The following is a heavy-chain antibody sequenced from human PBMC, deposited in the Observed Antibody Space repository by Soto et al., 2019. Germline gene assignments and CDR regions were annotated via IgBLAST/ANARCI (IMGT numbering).Heavy chain of an antibody. D-gene: IGHD6-19*01. Sequence: GGSLRLSCAASGFTVSSKYMSWVRQAPGKGLEWVSLSQSGGTIYYADSVKGRFTISRDNAKNSLYLQMNSLRAEDTAVYYCARVSGWYALDYWGQGTLVTVPQ. CDR3: ARVSGWYALDY. CDR1: GFTVSSKY. V-gene: IGHV3-66*01. J-gene: IGHJ4*02. CDR2: SQSGGTI.